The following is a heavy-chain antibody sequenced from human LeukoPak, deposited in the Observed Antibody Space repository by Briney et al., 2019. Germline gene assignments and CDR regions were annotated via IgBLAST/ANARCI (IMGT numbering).Heavy chain of an antibody. Sequence: ASVKVSCKASGYTFTSYDINWVRQATGQGLEWMGWMNPNSGNTGYAQKFQGRVTMTRNTSISTAYMELSSLRSEDTAVYYCASRSRDGYNPLDYWGQGTLVTVSS. CDR1: GYTFTSYD. D-gene: IGHD5-24*01. CDR2: MNPNSGNT. CDR3: ASRSRDGYNPLDY. V-gene: IGHV1-8*01. J-gene: IGHJ4*02.